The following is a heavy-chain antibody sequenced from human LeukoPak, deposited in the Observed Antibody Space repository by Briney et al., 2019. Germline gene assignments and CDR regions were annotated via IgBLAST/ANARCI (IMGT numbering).Heavy chain of an antibody. Sequence: GASVKVSCKASGGTFSSYAISWVRQAPGQGLEWMGRIIPILGIANYAQKFQGRVTITADKSTSTAYMELSSLRSEDTAVYYCARVKLAMVRGAGRHLGYWGQGTLVTVSS. D-gene: IGHD3-10*01. V-gene: IGHV1-69*04. CDR3: ARVKLAMVRGAGRHLGY. J-gene: IGHJ4*02. CDR1: GGTFSSYA. CDR2: IIPILGIA.